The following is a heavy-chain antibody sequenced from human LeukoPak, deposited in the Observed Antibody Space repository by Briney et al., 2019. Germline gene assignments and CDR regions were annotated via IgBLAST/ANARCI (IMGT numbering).Heavy chain of an antibody. CDR2: IYHSGST. V-gene: IGHV4-38-2*02. Sequence: SETMSLTCTVSGYSIGSDYYWGWIRQPPGKGLEWIGSIYHSGSTYYNPSLKSRVTISIDTSKNQFSLKLSSVTAADTAVYFCARDPDTAMAQSDYWGQGTLVTVSS. J-gene: IGHJ4*02. D-gene: IGHD5-18*01. CDR3: ARDPDTAMAQSDY. CDR1: GYSIGSDYY.